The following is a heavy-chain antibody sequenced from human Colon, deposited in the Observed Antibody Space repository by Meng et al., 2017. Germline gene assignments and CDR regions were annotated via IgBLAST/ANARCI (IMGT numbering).Heavy chain of an antibody. Sequence: GGSLRLSCAASGFPFSTYTIHWVRQAPGKGPEWVAVISYDGTYKYSADSVRGRFTISRDNSKNTLFLQMNSLRPEDTAVYYCAGANSSTWHYFDYWGQGTLVTVSS. CDR3: AGANSSTWHYFDY. V-gene: IGHV3-30*04. D-gene: IGHD6-13*01. CDR1: GFPFSTYT. CDR2: ISYDGTYK. J-gene: IGHJ4*02.